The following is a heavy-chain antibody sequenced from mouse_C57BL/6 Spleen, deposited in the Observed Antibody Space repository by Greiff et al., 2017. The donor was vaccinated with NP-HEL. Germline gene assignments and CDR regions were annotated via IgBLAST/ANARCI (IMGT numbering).Heavy chain of an antibody. CDR1: GFTFSSYA. Sequence: EVLVVESGGGLVKPGGSLKLSCAASGFTFSSYAMSWVRQTPEKRLEWVATISDGGSYTYYPDNVKGRFTISRDNAKNNLYLQMSHLKSEDTAMYYCARGDYYGSSPSYWYFDVWGTGTTVTVSS. CDR2: ISDGGSYT. J-gene: IGHJ1*03. D-gene: IGHD1-1*01. CDR3: ARGDYYGSSPSYWYFDV. V-gene: IGHV5-4*01.